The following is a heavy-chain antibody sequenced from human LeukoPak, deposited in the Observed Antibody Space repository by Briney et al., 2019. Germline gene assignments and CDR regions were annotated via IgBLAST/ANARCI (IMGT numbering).Heavy chain of an antibody. J-gene: IGHJ4*02. Sequence: NPSETLSLTCSVSGGSISSGSYYWSWIRQPAGKGLEWIGRIYTSGSTNYNPSLKSRVTISVDTSKNQFSLKLSSVTAADTAVYYCARGVPYDFWSGYIFDYWGQGTLVTVSS. CDR1: GGSISSGSYY. CDR2: IYTSGST. CDR3: ARGVPYDFWSGYIFDY. D-gene: IGHD3-3*01. V-gene: IGHV4-61*02.